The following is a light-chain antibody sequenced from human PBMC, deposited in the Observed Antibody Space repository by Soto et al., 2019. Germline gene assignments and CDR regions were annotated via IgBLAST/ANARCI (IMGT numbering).Light chain of an antibody. V-gene: IGLV2-14*01. J-gene: IGLJ3*02. CDR3: TSYTAASTLNVV. CDR1: SSDGNF. CDR2: EVT. Sequence: QSALTQPASMSGSPGQSITISCTGTSSDGNFVSWYQQHPGKAPKLIIYEVTNRPSGVSNRFSGSKSDYAASLTISGLQAEDEADYYCTSYTAASTLNVVFGGGTKLTVL.